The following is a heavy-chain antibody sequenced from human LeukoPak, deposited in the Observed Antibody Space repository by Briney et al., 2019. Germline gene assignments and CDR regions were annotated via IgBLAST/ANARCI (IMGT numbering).Heavy chain of an antibody. D-gene: IGHD4-17*01. J-gene: IGHJ5*02. Sequence: PSETLSLTCTVSGGSISSSSYYWGWIRPPPGKGLEWSGSIYYSGSTYYNPSLKSRVTISVDTSKNQFSLKLSSVTAADTAVYYCARRYGVTSWFDPWGQGTLVTVSS. CDR1: GGSISSSSYY. CDR2: IYYSGST. CDR3: ARRYGVTSWFDP. V-gene: IGHV4-39*01.